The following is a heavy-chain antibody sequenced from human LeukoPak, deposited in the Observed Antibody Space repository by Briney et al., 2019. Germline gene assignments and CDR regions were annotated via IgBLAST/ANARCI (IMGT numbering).Heavy chain of an antibody. V-gene: IGHV1-46*01. CDR3: ARPNTVTTQPMHWYFDL. J-gene: IGHJ2*01. Sequence: ASVKVSCKASGYTFTSYYMHWVRQAPGQGLEWMGIVNPSGGSTSYAQKFQGRVTMTRDTSTSTVYMELSSLRSEDTAVYYCARPNTVTTQPMHWYFDLWGRGTLVTVSS. CDR1: GYTFTSYY. D-gene: IGHD4-11*01. CDR2: VNPSGGST.